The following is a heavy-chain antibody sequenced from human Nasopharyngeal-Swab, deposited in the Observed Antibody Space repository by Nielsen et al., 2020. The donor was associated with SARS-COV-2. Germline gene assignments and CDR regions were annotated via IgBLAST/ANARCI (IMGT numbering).Heavy chain of an antibody. J-gene: IGHJ6*02. V-gene: IGHV3-23*01. CDR3: AKDRDSGDDSGEYYHYYGMDV. CDR1: GFIFSSYA. D-gene: IGHD5-12*01. CDR2: ISGGDDSR. Sequence: GESLKISCAASGFIFSSYAMNWVRQAPGRGLEWVSAISGGDDSRKYADSVKGRFTISRDNSKNTLDLQMNSLRAEDTAIYYCAKDRDSGDDSGEYYHYYGMDVWGQGTTVTVSS.